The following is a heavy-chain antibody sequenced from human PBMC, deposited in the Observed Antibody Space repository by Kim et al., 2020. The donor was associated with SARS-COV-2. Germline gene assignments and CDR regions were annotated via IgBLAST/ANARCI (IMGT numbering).Heavy chain of an antibody. J-gene: IGHJ6*02. CDR3: AKVFLGPNYYYYYGMDV. CDR1: GFTFSSYA. V-gene: IGHV3-23*01. CDR2: ISGSGGST. Sequence: GGSLRLSCAASGFTFSSYAMSWVRQAPGKGLEWVSAISGSGGSTYYADSVKGRFTISRDNSKNTLYLQMNSLRAEDTAVYYCAKVFLGPNYYYYYGMDVWGQGTTVTVSS.